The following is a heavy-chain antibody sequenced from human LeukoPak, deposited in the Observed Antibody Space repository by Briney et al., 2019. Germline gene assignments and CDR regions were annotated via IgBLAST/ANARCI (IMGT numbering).Heavy chain of an antibody. CDR2: ISSSSSYI. CDR3: ARGGYCSGGSCYFDTDY. CDR1: GFTFSSYS. D-gene: IGHD2-15*01. J-gene: IGHJ4*02. Sequence: GGSLRLSCAASGFTFSSYSMNWVRQAPGKGLEWVSSISSSSSYIYYVDSVKGRFTISRDNAKNSLYLQMNSLRAEDTAVYYCARGGYCSGGSCYFDTDYWGQGTLVTVSS. V-gene: IGHV3-21*01.